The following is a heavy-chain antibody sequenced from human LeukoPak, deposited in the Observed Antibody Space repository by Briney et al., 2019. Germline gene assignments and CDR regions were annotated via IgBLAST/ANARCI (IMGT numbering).Heavy chain of an antibody. CDR1: GGSISSYY. CDR3: ARADPTYYYDSSGYFPRY. V-gene: IGHV4-59*12. J-gene: IGHJ4*02. Sequence: SETLSLTCTVSGGSISSYYWSWIRQPPGKGLEWIGYIYYSGSSYYNPSLTSRVTISVDTSKNQFSLKLSSVTAADTAVYYCARADPTYYYDSSGYFPRYWGQGTLVTVSS. CDR2: IYYSGSS. D-gene: IGHD3-22*01.